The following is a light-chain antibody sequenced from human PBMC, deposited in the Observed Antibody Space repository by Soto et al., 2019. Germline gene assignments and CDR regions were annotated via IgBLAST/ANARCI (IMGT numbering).Light chain of an antibody. Sequence: QPVLTQSSSASASLGSSVKLTCTVSRGHSSYIIAWHQHQPGKAPRYLMKLEGSGSFAKGSGVPERFSGSSSGADRYLTISNLLFEDEADYYCETWDSNTRVFGGGTKVTVL. CDR3: ETWDSNTRV. V-gene: IGLV4-60*02. J-gene: IGLJ3*02. CDR2: LEGSGSF. CDR1: RGHSSYI.